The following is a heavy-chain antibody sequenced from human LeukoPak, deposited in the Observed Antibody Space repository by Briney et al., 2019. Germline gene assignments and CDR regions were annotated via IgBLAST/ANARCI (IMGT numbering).Heavy chain of an antibody. CDR3: AKDRGCSGDTWYAGYSYSDY. Sequence: WGSLSLSCAAYGFTFSSYALSWVRQAPGKGLEWVSVISGSGSRTYYADYVKGRFTISSDNSKTTLSLQMNSRRVEDTAVYYCAKDRGCSGDTWYAGYSYSDYWGQGTLVAVSS. V-gene: IGHV3-23*01. CDR2: ISGSGSRT. CDR1: GFTFSSYA. D-gene: IGHD5-18*01. J-gene: IGHJ4*02.